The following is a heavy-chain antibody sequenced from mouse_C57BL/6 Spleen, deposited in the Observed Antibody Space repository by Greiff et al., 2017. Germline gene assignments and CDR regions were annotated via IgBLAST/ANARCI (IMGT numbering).Heavy chain of an antibody. CDR2: IYPGNSDT. CDR3: TIEGVFDY. J-gene: IGHJ2*01. CDR1: GYTFTSYW. Sequence: VQLKESGTVLARPGASVKMSCKTSGYTFTSYWMHWVKQRPGPGLEWIGAIYPGNSDTSYNQKFKGKAKLTAVTAACTAYIELSSRANEDSADYCCTIEGVFDYWGQGTTLTVSS. V-gene: IGHV1-5*01.